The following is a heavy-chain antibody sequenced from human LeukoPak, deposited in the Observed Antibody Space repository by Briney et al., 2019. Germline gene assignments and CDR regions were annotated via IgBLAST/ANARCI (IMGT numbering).Heavy chain of an antibody. D-gene: IGHD1-1*01. J-gene: IGHJ3*02. CDR2: INPNSGGT. CDR1: GGTFSNYA. Sequence: ASVKVSCKASGGTFSNYAINWVRQAPGQGLEWMGRINPNSGGTNHAQKFQGRVTMTRDTSISTAYMELSRLRSDDTAVYYCAREGVQNDAFDIWGQGTMVTVSS. V-gene: IGHV1-2*06. CDR3: AREGVQNDAFDI.